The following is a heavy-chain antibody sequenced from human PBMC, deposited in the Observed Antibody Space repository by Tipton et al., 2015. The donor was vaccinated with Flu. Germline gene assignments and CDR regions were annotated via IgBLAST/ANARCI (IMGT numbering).Heavy chain of an antibody. J-gene: IGHJ4*02. CDR1: RSTFSTYW. Sequence: VQLVQSGGGLAQPGGSLRLSCAVSRSTFSTYWMDWVRQTPEKGLEWVANINQDGSEMHYVDSVKGRFTISRDNAKNSLYLQLNSLRIEDTAVYYCSESLNFWGQGTLVTASS. CDR3: SESLNF. V-gene: IGHV3-7*01. CDR2: INQDGSEM.